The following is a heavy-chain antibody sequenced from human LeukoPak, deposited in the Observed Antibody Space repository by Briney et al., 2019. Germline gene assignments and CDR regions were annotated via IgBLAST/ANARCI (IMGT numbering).Heavy chain of an antibody. CDR2: IYYSGST. D-gene: IGHD3-10*01. CDR1: GGSISSSSYY. V-gene: IGHV4-39*07. CDR3: ARDRSHYYGSGSYYFY. J-gene: IGHJ4*02. Sequence: PSETLSLTCTVSGGSISSSSYYWGWIRQPPGKGLEWIGSIYYSGSTYYNPSLKSRVTISVDTSKNQFSLKLSSVTAADTAVYYCARDRSHYYGSGSYYFYWGQGTLVTVSS.